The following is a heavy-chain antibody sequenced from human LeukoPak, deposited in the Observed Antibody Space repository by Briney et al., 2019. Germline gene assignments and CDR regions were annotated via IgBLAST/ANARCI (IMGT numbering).Heavy chain of an antibody. CDR3: AKNLGGSEQSPLY. D-gene: IGHD3-10*01. Sequence: GRSLRLSCAASGFTFSSYEMNWVRQAPGKGLEWVSYISSSGSTIYYADSVKGRFTISRDNAKNSLYLQMNSLRAEDTALYYCAKNLGGSEQSPLYWGQGTLVTVSS. J-gene: IGHJ4*02. CDR1: GFTFSSYE. V-gene: IGHV3-48*03. CDR2: ISSSGSTI.